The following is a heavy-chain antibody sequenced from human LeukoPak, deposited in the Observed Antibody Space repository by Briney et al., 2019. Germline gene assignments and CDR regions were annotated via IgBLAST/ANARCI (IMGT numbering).Heavy chain of an antibody. CDR1: GYTFTSYG. J-gene: IGHJ4*02. CDR2: ISAYNGST. CDR3: ARSAYYDSSGYDDY. V-gene: IGHV1-18*01. Sequence: GASVKVSCKASGYTFTSYGISWVRRAPGQGLEWMGWISAYNGSTNYAQKLQGRVTMTTDTSTSTAYMELRSLRSDDTAVYYCARSAYYDSSGYDDYWGQGTLVTVSS. D-gene: IGHD3-22*01.